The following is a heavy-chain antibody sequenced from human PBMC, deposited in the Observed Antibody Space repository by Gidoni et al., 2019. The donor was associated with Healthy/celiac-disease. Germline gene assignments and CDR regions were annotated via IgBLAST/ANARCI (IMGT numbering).Heavy chain of an antibody. CDR3: ARGQGYYGSGSKDGDAFDI. Sequence: QVQLQQWGAGLLKPSETLSLTGAVYGGSFSGYYWRWIRQPPGKGLEWIGEINHSGSTNYNPSLKSRVTISVDTSKNQFSLKLSSVTAADTAVYYCARGQGYYGSGSKDGDAFDIWGQGTMVTVSS. J-gene: IGHJ3*02. D-gene: IGHD3-10*01. CDR1: GGSFSGYY. V-gene: IGHV4-34*01. CDR2: INHSGST.